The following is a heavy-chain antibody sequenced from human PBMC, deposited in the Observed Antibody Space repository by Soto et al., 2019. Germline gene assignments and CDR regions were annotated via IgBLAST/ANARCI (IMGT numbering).Heavy chain of an antibody. CDR1: GFTFTTYR. J-gene: IGHJ6*02. V-gene: IGHV3-30*04. CDR3: ARDRHLPPNPYGMDV. Sequence: PGGSLRLSCAASGFTFTTYRMHWVRQAPGKGLEWVAVISYDGSNKYYADSVKGRFTISRDNSENTLYLQMNSLRTEDTAIYYCARDRHLPPNPYGMDVWGQGTTVTVS. CDR2: ISYDGSNK.